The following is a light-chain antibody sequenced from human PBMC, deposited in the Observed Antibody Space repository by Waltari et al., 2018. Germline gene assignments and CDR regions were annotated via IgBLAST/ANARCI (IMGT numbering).Light chain of an antibody. CDR3: MQALQTPYT. Sequence: DIVMTQSPLSLPVTPGEPASFSCMSSQSLLHSNVYNYLDWYLQKPGQSPQLLIYLGSNRTSGVPDRFSGSGSGTYFTLKISRVEAEDVGVYYCMQALQTPYTFGQGTKLEIK. CDR1: QSLLHSNVYNY. CDR2: LGS. J-gene: IGKJ2*01. V-gene: IGKV2-28*01.